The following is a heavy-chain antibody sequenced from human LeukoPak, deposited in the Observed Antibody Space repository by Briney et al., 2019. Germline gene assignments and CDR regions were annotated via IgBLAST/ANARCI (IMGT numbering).Heavy chain of an antibody. CDR3: ATSGSYYRYYFDY. Sequence: PGGSLRLSCAASGFTFSSYSMNWVRQAPGKGLEWVSYISSSTSTIYYADSVKGRFTISRDNAKNSLYLQMNSLRAEDTAVYYCATSGSYYRYYFDYWGQGTLVTVSS. J-gene: IGHJ4*02. V-gene: IGHV3-48*04. CDR1: GFTFSSYS. D-gene: IGHD1-26*01. CDR2: ISSSTSTI.